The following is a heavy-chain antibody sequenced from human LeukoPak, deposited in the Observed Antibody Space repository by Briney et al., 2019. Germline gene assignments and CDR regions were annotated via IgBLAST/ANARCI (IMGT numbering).Heavy chain of an antibody. J-gene: IGHJ6*02. Sequence: PETLSLTCTVSDGSISTYFWTWIRPPPGKGLEWIGHIDYSGTTNYNPSLRSRVTISVDTSKNQVSLRLSSVTAADTAVYYCARSGTAAGPALFISAYYYYGLDVWGQGTAVSVSS. CDR2: IDYSGTT. CDR1: DGSISTYF. CDR3: ARSGTAAGPALFISAYYYYGLDV. V-gene: IGHV4-59*01. D-gene: IGHD6-13*01.